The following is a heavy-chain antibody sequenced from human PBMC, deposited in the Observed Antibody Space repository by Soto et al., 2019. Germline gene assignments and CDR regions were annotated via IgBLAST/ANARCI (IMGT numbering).Heavy chain of an antibody. V-gene: IGHV1-3*05. J-gene: IGHJ4*02. CDR2: INAGNGNT. CDR1: GYTFTSYA. D-gene: IGHD6-13*01. CDR3: ARAPGGPGIAEY. Sequence: QVQLVQSGAEEKKPGASVKVSCKASGYTFTSYAMHWGRQAPGQRLEWMGWINAGNGNTKYSQKFQGRVTITRDTSASTAYMELSSLRSEDTALYYCARAPGGPGIAEYWGQGTLVTVSS.